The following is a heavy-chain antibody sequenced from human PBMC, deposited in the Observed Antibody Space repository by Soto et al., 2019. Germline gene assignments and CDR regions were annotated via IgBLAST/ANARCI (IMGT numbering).Heavy chain of an antibody. CDR3: ARGAGFSYASTWFDS. J-gene: IGHJ5*02. CDR2: IYYTGST. CDR1: GASVSSGTYY. V-gene: IGHV4-61*03. D-gene: IGHD5-18*01. Sequence: QVQLQESGPGLVKPSETLSLTCTVFGASVSSGTYYWSWIRQAPGKGLEWVGHIYYTGSTNYNASLNNLVTISVDTSKNHFSLQLTSVTAADTAVYYCARGAGFSYASTWFDSWGQGTLVTVSS.